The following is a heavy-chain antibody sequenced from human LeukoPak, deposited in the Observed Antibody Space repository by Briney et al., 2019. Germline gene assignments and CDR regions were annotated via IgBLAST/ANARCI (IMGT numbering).Heavy chain of an antibody. Sequence: SETLSLTCTVSGGSVSSISYYWGWIRQPPGKGLEWIGSIYYSGSTYYNPSLKSRVTMSVDTSKNQFSLKLSSVTAADTAVYYCAREYFFGSGSYYNGYWGQGALVTVSS. CDR2: IYYSGST. J-gene: IGHJ4*02. V-gene: IGHV4-39*01. CDR1: GGSVSSISYY. CDR3: AREYFFGSGSYYNGY. D-gene: IGHD3-10*01.